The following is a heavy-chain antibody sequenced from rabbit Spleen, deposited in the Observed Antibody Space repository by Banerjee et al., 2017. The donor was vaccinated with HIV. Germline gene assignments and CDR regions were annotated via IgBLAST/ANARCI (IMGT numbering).Heavy chain of an antibody. CDR3: ARDSGRNDYIDVYFNL. CDR2: IDLVSGNT. D-gene: IGHD8-1*01. V-gene: IGHV1S40*01. J-gene: IGHJ4*01. CDR1: GFTLSSVW. Sequence: QSLEESGGGLVQPGASLTLTCTASGFTLSSVWIWWVRQAPGKGLEWIAWIDLVSGNTGYATWAKGRFTISKTSSTTVTLQMTSLTGADTATYFCARDSGRNDYIDVYFNLWGPGTLVTVS.